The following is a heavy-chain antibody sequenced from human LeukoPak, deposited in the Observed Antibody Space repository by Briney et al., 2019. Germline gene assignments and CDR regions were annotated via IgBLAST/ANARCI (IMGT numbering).Heavy chain of an antibody. J-gene: IGHJ4*02. CDR3: ARWGSITTARFDY. D-gene: IGHD3-16*01. CDR2: IYYSGST. V-gene: IGHV4-59*01. Sequence: SETLSLTCTVSGGSISSYYWSWIRQPPGKGLEWIGYIYYSGSTNYNPTLKSRVTISVDTSKNQFSLELSSVTAADTAVYYCARWGSITTARFDYWGQGTLVTVSS. CDR1: GGSISSYY.